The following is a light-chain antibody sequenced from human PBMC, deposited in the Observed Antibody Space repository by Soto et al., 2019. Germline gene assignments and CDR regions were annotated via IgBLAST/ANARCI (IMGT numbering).Light chain of an antibody. Sequence: DIQMTQSPSSLSASVGDRVTITCRTSQRISTHLNCYHQKPGKAPKLQIHAASTFQSWVPSPSSGSGSGTDFTLTITSLQPQQLATYYCQHRYNNPWTFAQGTQVDIK. CDR2: AAS. J-gene: IGKJ1*01. V-gene: IGKV1-39*01. CDR3: QHRYNNPWT. CDR1: QRISTH.